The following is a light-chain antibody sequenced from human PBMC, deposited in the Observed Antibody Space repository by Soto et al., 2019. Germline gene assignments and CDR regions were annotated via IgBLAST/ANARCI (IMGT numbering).Light chain of an antibody. J-gene: IGKJ2*01. V-gene: IGKV4-1*01. CDR2: WAS. CDR1: QSLLEGSNNKDY. Sequence: DIVMTQSPDSLTVSLGERATINCKSSQSLLEGSNNKDYLAWYQQTPGQPPKLLIYWASTRESGVPDRYSGSGSGTDFTLTISSLQAEDVAVYYCQQYYSPPYTFGQGTKVEIK. CDR3: QQYYSPPYT.